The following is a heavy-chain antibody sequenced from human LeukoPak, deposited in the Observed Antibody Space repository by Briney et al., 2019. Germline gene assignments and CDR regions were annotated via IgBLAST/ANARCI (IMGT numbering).Heavy chain of an antibody. CDR2: INTNTGNP. CDR3: ARDLDVEEVAGTETLDY. CDR1: GYTFTSYS. Sequence: ASVKVSCKASGYTFTSYSMNWVRQAPGQGLEWMGWINTNTGNPTYAQGFTGRFVFSLDTSVSTAYLQISSLKAEDTAVYYCARDLDVEEVAGTETLDYWGQGTLVTVSS. D-gene: IGHD2-15*01. V-gene: IGHV7-4-1*02. J-gene: IGHJ4*02.